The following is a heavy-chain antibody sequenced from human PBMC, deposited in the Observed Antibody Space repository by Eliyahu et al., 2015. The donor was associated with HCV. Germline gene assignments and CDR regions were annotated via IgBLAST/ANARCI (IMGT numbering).Heavy chain of an antibody. Sequence: EVKKPGSSVKVSCKTFGGTFNRYGISWVRQAPGQGLEWMGGITPIFGRAKNAQKFQGRVTITADESTKTAYMELSSLRSEDTAVYYCAREGGDYCSGGNCFFLYWGQGTLVTVSS. CDR1: GGTFNRYG. J-gene: IGHJ4*02. V-gene: IGHV1-69*01. CDR2: ITPIFGRA. D-gene: IGHD2-15*01. CDR3: AREGGDYCSGGNCFFLY.